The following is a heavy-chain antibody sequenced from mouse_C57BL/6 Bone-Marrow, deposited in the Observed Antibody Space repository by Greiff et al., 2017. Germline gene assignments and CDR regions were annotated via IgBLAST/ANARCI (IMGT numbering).Heavy chain of an antibody. CDR1: GYTFTTYP. Sequence: VQLQQSGAELVKPGASVKMSCKASGYTFTTYPIEWMKQNHGKSLEWIGNFHPYNDDTKYNEKFKGKATLTVDKSSRTVYMELSRLTSDDSAVYYCARGSNYGGYYFDYWGQGTTLTVSS. D-gene: IGHD2-5*01. CDR3: ARGSNYGGYYFDY. J-gene: IGHJ2*01. V-gene: IGHV1-47*01. CDR2: FHPYNDDT.